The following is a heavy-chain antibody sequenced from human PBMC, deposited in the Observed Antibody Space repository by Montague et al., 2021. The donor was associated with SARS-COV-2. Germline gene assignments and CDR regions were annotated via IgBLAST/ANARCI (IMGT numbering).Heavy chain of an antibody. J-gene: IGHJ2*01. D-gene: IGHD2-21*02. CDR3: ARAYCGGDCYFYWYFDL. CDR1: GDSVASNRAS. Sequence: CAISGDSVASNRASWNWNRQSPQRRDERLGRTYHRSKWYNDYAVSVKSRVIINPDTSNNRISLQLNSVTPEDTAVYYCARAYCGGDCYFYWYFDLWGRGTLVTVSS. V-gene: IGHV6-1*01. CDR2: TYHRSKWYN.